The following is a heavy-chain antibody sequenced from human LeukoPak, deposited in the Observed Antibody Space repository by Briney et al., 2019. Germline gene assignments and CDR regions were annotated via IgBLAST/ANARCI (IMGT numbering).Heavy chain of an antibody. D-gene: IGHD3-16*01. CDR2: ISSSSSTI. Sequence: GGSLRLSCAASGFTFSSYSMNWVRQAPGKGLEWASYISSSSSTIYYADSVKGRFTIYRDNAKNSLYLQMNSLRAEDTAVYYCARENGALGYYYYYMDVWGKGTTVTVSS. J-gene: IGHJ6*03. CDR3: ARENGALGYYYYYMDV. CDR1: GFTFSSYS. V-gene: IGHV3-48*01.